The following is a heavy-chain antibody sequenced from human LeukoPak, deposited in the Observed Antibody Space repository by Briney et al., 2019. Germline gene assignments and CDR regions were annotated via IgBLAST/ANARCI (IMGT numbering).Heavy chain of an antibody. CDR1: GLTFSNYW. V-gene: IGHV3-7*03. CDR3: ARIGFLSDSSGYYPGY. J-gene: IGHJ4*02. Sequence: PGGSLRLSCVVSGLTFSNYWMTWVRQAPGKGLEWVANIKDDGRDKNYVASVKGRFTISRDNAKNSVYLQMNNLRPDDTAVYYCARIGFLSDSSGYYPGYWGQGTLVTVSS. CDR2: IKDDGRDK. D-gene: IGHD3-22*01.